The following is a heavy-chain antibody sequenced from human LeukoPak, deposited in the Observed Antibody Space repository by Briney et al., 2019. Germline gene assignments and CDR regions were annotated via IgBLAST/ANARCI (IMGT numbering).Heavy chain of an antibody. CDR1: GFTFSSFG. J-gene: IGHJ4*02. D-gene: IGHD3-10*01. Sequence: TGRSLRLSCAASGFTFSSFGFLWVRQAPGKGLEWVALISSYGDDKYYADSVKGRFTISRDNYKHTLCLQMNSLRTEDTAMYYCAKPDGSGSYALNWGQGTLVTLSS. V-gene: IGHV3-30*18. CDR2: ISSYGDDK. CDR3: AKPDGSGSYALN.